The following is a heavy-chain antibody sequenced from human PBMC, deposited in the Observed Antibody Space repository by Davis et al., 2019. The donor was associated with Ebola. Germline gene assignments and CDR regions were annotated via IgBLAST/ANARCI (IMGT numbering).Heavy chain of an antibody. CDR2: INSDGSFT. CDR3: ATDPYGGNPQSADY. J-gene: IGHJ4*02. V-gene: IGHV3-74*01. Sequence: GESPKIPCAASGFTFRSNWMQWVRQAPGKGLVWVSRINSDGSFTSYADSVNGRFTISRDNAKNTLFLQMNSLRADDPAVYYCATDPYGGNPQSADYSGQGSLVTVSS. D-gene: IGHD3-16*01. CDR1: GFTFRSNW.